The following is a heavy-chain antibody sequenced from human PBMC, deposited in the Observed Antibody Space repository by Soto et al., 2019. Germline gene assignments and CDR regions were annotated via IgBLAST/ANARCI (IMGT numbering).Heavy chain of an antibody. CDR2: IYYSGST. J-gene: IGHJ4*02. CDR1: GGSVSSGSYY. Sequence: SETLSLTCTVSGGSVSSGSYYWSWIRQPPGKGLEWIGYIYYSGSTNYNPSLKSRVTISVDTSKNQFSLKLSSVTAADTAVYYCARARDFWSGYYRDFDYWGQGTLVTVSS. CDR3: ARARDFWSGYYRDFDY. D-gene: IGHD3-3*01. V-gene: IGHV4-61*01.